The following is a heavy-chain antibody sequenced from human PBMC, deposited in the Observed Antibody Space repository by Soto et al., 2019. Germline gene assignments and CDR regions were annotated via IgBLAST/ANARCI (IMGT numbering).Heavy chain of an antibody. Sequence: QVQLVESGGGVVQPGRSLRLSCAASGFTFSSYGMHWLRQAPGKGLEWVAVISYDGSNKYYADSVKGRFTISRDNSKNTLYLQMISLRAEDTAVYYCANEAVRGYGGQGTLVTVSS. V-gene: IGHV3-30*18. D-gene: IGHD6-19*01. J-gene: IGHJ4*02. CDR1: GFTFSSYG. CDR3: ANEAVRGY. CDR2: ISYDGSNK.